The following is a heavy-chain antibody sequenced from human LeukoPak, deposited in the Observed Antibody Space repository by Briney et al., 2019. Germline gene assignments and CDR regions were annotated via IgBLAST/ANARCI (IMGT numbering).Heavy chain of an antibody. Sequence: GGSLRLSCEASGFTFRSHWMTWVRQAPGKGLEWVANIKHEGSEIYYLDSVKGRFTIPRDNAKNSLYLQMNSLRAEDTAVYYCARPGWVLVTATFLDYWGQGTLVTVSS. D-gene: IGHD2-15*01. V-gene: IGHV3-7*01. J-gene: IGHJ4*02. CDR3: ARPGWVLVTATFLDY. CDR2: IKHEGSEI. CDR1: GFTFRSHW.